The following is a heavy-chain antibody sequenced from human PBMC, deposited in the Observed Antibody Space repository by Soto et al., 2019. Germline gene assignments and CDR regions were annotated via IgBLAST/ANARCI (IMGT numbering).Heavy chain of an antibody. J-gene: IGHJ6*02. Sequence: GGSLRLSCAASGFTFSSYGMHWVRQAPGKGLEWVAVISYDGSNKYYADSVKGRFTISRDNSKNTLYLQMNSLRAEDTAVYYCAKADTAMAYYYYGMDVWGQGTTVTVSS. CDR2: ISYDGSNK. D-gene: IGHD5-18*01. V-gene: IGHV3-30*18. CDR1: GFTFSSYG. CDR3: AKADTAMAYYYYGMDV.